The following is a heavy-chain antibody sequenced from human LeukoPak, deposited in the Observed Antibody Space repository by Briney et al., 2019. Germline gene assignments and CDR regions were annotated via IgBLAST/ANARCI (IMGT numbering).Heavy chain of an antibody. V-gene: IGHV4-34*01. J-gene: IGHJ4*02. CDR3: ARSAAAGHFDY. CDR1: GGSFSGYY. Sequence: SETLSLTCAVYGGSFSGYYWSWIRQPPGKGLEWIGETNHSGSTNYNPSLKSRVTISVDTSKNQFSLKLSSVTAADTAVYYCARSAAAGHFDYWGQGTLVTVSS. D-gene: IGHD6-13*01. CDR2: TNHSGST.